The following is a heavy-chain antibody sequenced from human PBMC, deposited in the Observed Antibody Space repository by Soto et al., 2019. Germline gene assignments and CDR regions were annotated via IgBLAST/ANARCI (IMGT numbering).Heavy chain of an antibody. CDR1: GFAFSGYE. Sequence: GGSLRLSCAASGFAFSGYEMNWVRQAPGKGLEWLSNIRSSGSTKNYADSVKGRFTISRDNAKNSLYLQMNSLRAEDTAVYYCARDSPIVKVFSGSSYNYYGMDVWGQGTTVTVS. CDR2: IRSSGSTK. CDR3: ARDSPIVKVFSGSSYNYYGMDV. J-gene: IGHJ6*02. D-gene: IGHD2-8*01. V-gene: IGHV3-48*03.